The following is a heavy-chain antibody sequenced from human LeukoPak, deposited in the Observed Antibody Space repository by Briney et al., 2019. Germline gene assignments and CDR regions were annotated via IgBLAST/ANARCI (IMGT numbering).Heavy chain of an antibody. CDR1: GYTFTSYG. D-gene: IGHD4-17*01. CDR2: ISAYNGNT. V-gene: IGHV1-18*01. J-gene: IGHJ5*02. Sequence: GASVKVSCKASGYTFTSYGISWVRQASGQGLEWMGWISAYNGNTNYAQKLQGRVTMTTDTSTSTAYMELRSLRSDDTAVYYCARDPIRPVTKRGRREGGWFDPWGQGTLVTVSS. CDR3: ARDPIRPVTKRGRREGGWFDP.